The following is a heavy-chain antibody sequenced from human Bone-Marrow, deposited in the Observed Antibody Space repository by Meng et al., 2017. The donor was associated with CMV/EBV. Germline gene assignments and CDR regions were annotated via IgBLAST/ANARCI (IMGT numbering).Heavy chain of an antibody. CDR3: ASGEYDFWSGYYRDY. CDR1: GFTFSSYE. J-gene: IGHJ4*02. CDR2: ISSSGSTI. D-gene: IGHD3-3*01. V-gene: IGHV3-48*03. Sequence: GEPLKISCAASGFTFSSYEMNWVRQAPGKGLEWVSYISSSGSTIYYADSVKGRFTISRDNAKNSLYLQMNSLRAEDTAVYYCASGEYDFWSGYYRDYWGQGTLVTVSS.